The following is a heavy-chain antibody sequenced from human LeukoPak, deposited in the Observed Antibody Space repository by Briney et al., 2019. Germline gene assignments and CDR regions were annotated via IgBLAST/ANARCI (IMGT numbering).Heavy chain of an antibody. CDR2: INPSGGST. V-gene: IGHV1-46*01. Sequence: ASVKASCKASGYTFTSYYMHWVRQAPGQGLEWMGIINPSGGSTSYAQKFQGRVTMTRDTSTSTVYMELSSLRSEDTAVYYCARDPATTHYYDSSYYDYWGQGTLVTVSS. D-gene: IGHD3-22*01. J-gene: IGHJ4*02. CDR1: GYTFTSYY. CDR3: ARDPATTHYYDSSYYDY.